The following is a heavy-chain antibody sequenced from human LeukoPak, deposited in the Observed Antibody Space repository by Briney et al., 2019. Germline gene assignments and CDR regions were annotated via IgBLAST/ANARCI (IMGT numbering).Heavy chain of an antibody. V-gene: IGHV4-34*01. Sequence: SETLSLTCAVYGGSFSGYYWSWIRQPPGRGLEWIGEINHSGSTNHNPSLKSRVTISVDTSKNQFSLKLSSVTAADTAVYYCARELAVAGSYFDYWGQGTLVTVSS. CDR3: ARELAVAGSYFDY. D-gene: IGHD6-19*01. CDR2: INHSGST. J-gene: IGHJ4*02. CDR1: GGSFSGYY.